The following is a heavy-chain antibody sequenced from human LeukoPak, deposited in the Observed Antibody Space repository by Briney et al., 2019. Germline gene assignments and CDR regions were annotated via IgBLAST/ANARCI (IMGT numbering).Heavy chain of an antibody. CDR2: KSGSGGST. CDR1: GFTFDDYG. Sequence: GGSLRLSCAASGFTFDDYGMSWVRQAPGKGLEWVSAKSGSGGSTYYADSVKGRFIISRDNSKNTLYLQMNSLRAEDTAVYYCAKDFSGYDWNDVCYWGQGTLVTVSS. J-gene: IGHJ4*02. D-gene: IGHD1-20*01. V-gene: IGHV3-23*01. CDR3: AKDFSGYDWNDVCY.